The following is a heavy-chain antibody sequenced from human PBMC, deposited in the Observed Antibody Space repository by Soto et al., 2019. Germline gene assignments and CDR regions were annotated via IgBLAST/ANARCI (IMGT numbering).Heavy chain of an antibody. Sequence: QVQLQESGPSLVKPSETLSLTCTVSGGSMSGYYWTWLRQPPGKGLEWIGYVYYNGVTNYNPSLKGRVTVAVDPSKSQFSLKLNSVTAADTAVYFCAKYRRTDAEGYTFDYWGQGALVTVSS. CDR2: VYYNGVT. V-gene: IGHV4-59*01. CDR3: AKYRRTDAEGYTFDY. J-gene: IGHJ4*02. D-gene: IGHD5-12*01. CDR1: GGSMSGYY.